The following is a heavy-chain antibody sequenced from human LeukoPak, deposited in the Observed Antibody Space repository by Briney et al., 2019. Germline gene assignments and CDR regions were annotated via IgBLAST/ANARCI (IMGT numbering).Heavy chain of an antibody. D-gene: IGHD5/OR15-5a*01. CDR2: IGIGDDT. V-gene: IGHV3-13*01. CDR3: IRGGIRVSGIDAFDI. Sequence: GGSLRLSCAASGFTFRDYDMHWVRQVPGRGLEWVSAIGIGDDTHYPDSVKGRFTISRGNAKNSLYLQMNTLRDGDTAVYYCIRGGIRVSGIDAFDIWGQGTMVTVSS. CDR1: GFTFRDYD. J-gene: IGHJ3*02.